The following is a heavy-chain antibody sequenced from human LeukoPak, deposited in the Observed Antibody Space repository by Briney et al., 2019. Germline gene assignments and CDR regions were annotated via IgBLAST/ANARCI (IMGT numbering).Heavy chain of an antibody. CDR3: ASLFWAYDSSGYYPPFDY. Sequence: GGSLRLSCAASGFTFSDYYMSWIRQAPGKGLEWVSYISSSGSTIYYADSVKGRFTISRDNAKNSLYLQMNSLRAEDTAVYYCASLFWAYDSSGYYPPFDYWGQGTLVTVSS. V-gene: IGHV3-11*04. CDR1: GFTFSDYY. D-gene: IGHD3-22*01. J-gene: IGHJ4*02. CDR2: ISSSGSTI.